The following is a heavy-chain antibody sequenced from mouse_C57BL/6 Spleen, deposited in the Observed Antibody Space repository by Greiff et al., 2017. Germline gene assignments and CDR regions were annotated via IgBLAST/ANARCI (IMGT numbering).Heavy chain of an antibody. CDR1: GYAFSSSW. D-gene: IGHD2-2*01. Sequence: VQLQQSGPELVKPGASVKISCKASGYAFSSSWMNWVKQRPGKGLEWIGRIYPGDGDTNYNGKFKGKATLTADKSSSTAYMQLSSLTSEDSAVYFCGGYDGGYWGQGTTLTVSS. CDR2: IYPGDGDT. J-gene: IGHJ2*01. CDR3: GGYDGGY. V-gene: IGHV1-82*01.